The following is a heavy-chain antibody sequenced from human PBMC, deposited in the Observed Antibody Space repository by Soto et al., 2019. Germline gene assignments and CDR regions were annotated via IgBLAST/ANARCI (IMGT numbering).Heavy chain of an antibody. Sequence: QVQLVQSGAEVKTPGASVKVCCKASGYTFTDYDINWVRQAPGQGLEWVGRMNPSSGKTDYAQNFQARVTMTRDTSISTAYLELSNLGYEDTAVFYCSTWGRDGWYTGFFWGQGTLVTVAS. J-gene: IGHJ4*02. D-gene: IGHD6-19*01. CDR3: STWGRDGWYTGFF. CDR2: MNPSSGKT. V-gene: IGHV1-8*01. CDR1: GYTFTDYD.